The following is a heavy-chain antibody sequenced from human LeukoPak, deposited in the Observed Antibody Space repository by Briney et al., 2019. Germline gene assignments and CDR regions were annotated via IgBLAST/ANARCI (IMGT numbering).Heavy chain of an antibody. J-gene: IGHJ4*02. CDR1: GYSLTVYY. D-gene: IGHD1-26*01. CDR3: ARDWRGSYFPDF. V-gene: IGHV1-2*02. Sequence: DSVYVSCKPSGYSLTVYYMHWVRQAPGQGLEWMGWINLNSGDTNYAQTFQGRVAMTISRYISTASMDLSMVTPGDAATYYCARDWRGSYFPDFWGQGTLVTVSS. CDR2: INLNSGDT.